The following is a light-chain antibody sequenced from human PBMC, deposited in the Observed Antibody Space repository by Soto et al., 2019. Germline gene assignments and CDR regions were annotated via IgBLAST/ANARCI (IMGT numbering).Light chain of an antibody. J-gene: IGKJ3*01. Sequence: EIVLTQSPATLSLSPGERATLSCRASQSVSSYLACYQQKPCQAPRLLIYDASNRATGIPARFSGSGSGTDFTLTISCLEPEDFAVYYCQQRSNWPLFTFGPGTKVDIK. V-gene: IGKV3-11*01. CDR3: QQRSNWPLFT. CDR2: DAS. CDR1: QSVSSY.